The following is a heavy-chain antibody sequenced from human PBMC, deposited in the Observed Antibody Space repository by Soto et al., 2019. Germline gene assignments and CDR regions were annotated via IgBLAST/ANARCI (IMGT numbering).Heavy chain of an antibody. CDR2: ISSDGKSE. D-gene: IGHD3-22*01. CDR3: AKTITTYSGDSRGRGALVDY. V-gene: IGHV3-30*18. Sequence: GGSLRLSCAASGFTFSTYGMHWVRQPPGKGLEWVAVISSDGKSEHYADPVKGRFSISRDNSKNTLSLQMNSLRVENTAVYYCAKTITTYSGDSRGRGALVDYWGQGTLVSVSS. J-gene: IGHJ4*02. CDR1: GFTFSTYG.